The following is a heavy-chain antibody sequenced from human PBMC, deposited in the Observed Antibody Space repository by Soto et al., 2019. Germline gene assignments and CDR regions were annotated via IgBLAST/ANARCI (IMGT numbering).Heavy chain of an antibody. D-gene: IGHD3-10*01. J-gene: IGHJ6*02. CDR2: MNPNSGNT. CDR3: ARGGRESLRYGLDG. CDR1: AYTFTSYD. Sequence: ASVKVSCKGTAYTFTSYDINWVRQATGQGLEWMGWMNPNSGNTVYAQKFQGRVTMTRNTSISTAYMELSSLRSEDTAVYYCARGGRESLRYGLDGWGQGTKVTV. V-gene: IGHV1-8*01.